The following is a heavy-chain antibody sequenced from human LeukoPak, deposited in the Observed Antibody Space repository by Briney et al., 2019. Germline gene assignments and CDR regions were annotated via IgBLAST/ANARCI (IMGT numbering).Heavy chain of an antibody. V-gene: IGHV1-2*02. Sequence: ASVKVSCKASGYTFTEQYIHWVRQAPGQGLEWMGWINPHGGGTNYAQKFQGRVALTRDTSLSTAYMDLSRLRSDDTAVYYCARQGGSARYFDYWGQGTPVTVSS. J-gene: IGHJ4*02. CDR2: INPHGGGT. D-gene: IGHD3-16*02. CDR1: GYTFTEQY. CDR3: ARQGGSARYFDY.